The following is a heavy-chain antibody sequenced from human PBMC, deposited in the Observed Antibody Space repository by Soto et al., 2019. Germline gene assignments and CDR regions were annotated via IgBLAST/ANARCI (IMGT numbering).Heavy chain of an antibody. CDR2: IIPIFGAA. J-gene: IGHJ6*01. V-gene: IGHV1-69*01. CDR3: AREGQYRYETATSDYSGTDV. CDR1: GGTFSNYA. D-gene: IGHD5-18*01. Sequence: VQSGSEMKKPGSSLKLSCKASGGTFSNYAISWVRQAPGQGLEWMGGIIPIFGAANYAQKFQGRVTMTADELTNIAYIELRSLISEDTAVYYCAREGQYRYETATSDYSGTDVWGQGTTVSVSS.